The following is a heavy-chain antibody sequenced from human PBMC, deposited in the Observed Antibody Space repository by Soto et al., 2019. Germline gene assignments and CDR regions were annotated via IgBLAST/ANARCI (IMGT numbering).Heavy chain of an antibody. CDR3: AKNWNWGSLVH. CDR1: GDSISADY. V-gene: IGHV4-59*08. Sequence: SETMSLTCTVAGDSISADYWSWIRQSPGKGLEWIGFIYYGGSTNYNPSLKSRVTISVDTPKNQFSLKLSSVTAADTAVYYCAKNWNWGSLVHWGQGTLVTVSS. J-gene: IGHJ4*02. D-gene: IGHD7-27*01. CDR2: IYYGGST.